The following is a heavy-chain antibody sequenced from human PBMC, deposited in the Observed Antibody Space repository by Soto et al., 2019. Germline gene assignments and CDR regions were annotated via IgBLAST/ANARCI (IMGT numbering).Heavy chain of an antibody. CDR2: IYHGGSP. V-gene: IGHV4-4*02. J-gene: IGHJ5*02. CDR1: GGSISSGTW. CDR3: ARRVPAAPNWFDP. Sequence: SETLSLTCAVSGGSISSGTWWSWVRQPPGRGLEWIGEIYHGGSPNYNPSLKSRVTMSVDKSKNLFSLRLSSVTAADSALYYCARRVPAAPNWFDPWGQGTLVTVSS. D-gene: IGHD2-2*01.